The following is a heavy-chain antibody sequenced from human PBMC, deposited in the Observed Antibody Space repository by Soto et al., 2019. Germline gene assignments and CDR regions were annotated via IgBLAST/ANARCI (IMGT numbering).Heavy chain of an antibody. Sequence: YLSRSLTCSVSRGCISSSDYSWIWIRQHPEKVLEWIRYTYCRGCTCYTPSLKRRVTLSVDTSKNHCALKLSSVTASDTDVYSCARGFDGAHDSSGYTDYWG. CDR1: RGCISSSDYS. J-gene: IGHJ4*01. V-gene: IGHV4-31*03. CDR2: TYCRGCT. D-gene: IGHD3-22*01. CDR3: ARGFDGAHDSSGYTDY.